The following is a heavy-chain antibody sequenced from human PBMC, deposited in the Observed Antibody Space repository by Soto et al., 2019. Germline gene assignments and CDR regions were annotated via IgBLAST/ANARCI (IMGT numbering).Heavy chain of an antibody. Sequence: VSGPTLVNPTQTLTLTCTFSGFSLSTSGMCVSWIRQPPGKALEWLALIDWDDDKYYSTSLKTRLTISKDTSKNQVVLTMTNMDPVDTATYYCARNYYDSSGPEYYYGMDVWGQGTTVTVSS. D-gene: IGHD3-22*01. V-gene: IGHV2-70*01. J-gene: IGHJ6*02. CDR1: GFSLSTSGMC. CDR2: IDWDDDK. CDR3: ARNYYDSSGPEYYYGMDV.